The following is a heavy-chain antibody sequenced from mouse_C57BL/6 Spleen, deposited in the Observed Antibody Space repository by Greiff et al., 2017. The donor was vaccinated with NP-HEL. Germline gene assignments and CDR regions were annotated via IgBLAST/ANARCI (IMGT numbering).Heavy chain of an antibody. V-gene: IGHV2-9-1*01. Sequence: QVQLQQSGPGLVAPSQSLSITCTVSGFSFTSYAISWVRQPPGKGLEWLGVIWTGGGTNYNSALKSRLSISKDNSKSQVFLKMNSLQTDDTARYYCAREEHYDGYFGGFAYWGQGTLVTVSA. CDR1: GFSFTSYA. D-gene: IGHD2-3*01. CDR3: AREEHYDGYFGGFAY. CDR2: IWTGGGT. J-gene: IGHJ3*01.